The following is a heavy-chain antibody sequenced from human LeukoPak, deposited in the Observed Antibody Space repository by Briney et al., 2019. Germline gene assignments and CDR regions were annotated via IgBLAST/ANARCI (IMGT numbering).Heavy chain of an antibody. D-gene: IGHD2-2*01. V-gene: IGHV3-23*01. J-gene: IGHJ4*02. Sequence: GGSLRLSCAASGFTFSSYAMSWVRQAPGKGLEWVSAISGSGGSTYYADSVKGRFTISRDNSKNTLYLQMNSLRAEDTAVYYCAKDLRYCSSTSCYLYYFDYWGQGTLVTVSS. CDR2: ISGSGGST. CDR1: GFTFSSYA. CDR3: AKDLRYCSSTSCYLYYFDY.